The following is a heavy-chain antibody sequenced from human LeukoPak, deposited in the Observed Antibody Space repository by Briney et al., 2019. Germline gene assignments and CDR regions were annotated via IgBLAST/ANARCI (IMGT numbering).Heavy chain of an antibody. CDR3: TSGLIAAGGENFDY. J-gene: IGHJ4*02. CDR2: IRSKANGYAT. CDR1: GFTFSGSA. D-gene: IGHD6-13*01. Sequence: GGSLRLSCAASGFTFSGSAMHWVRQASGKGLEWVGRIRSKANGYATAYAESVKGRFTIFRDDSENTAYLQMNSLKIEDTAVYYCTSGLIAAGGENFDYWGQGTLVTDSS. V-gene: IGHV3-73*01.